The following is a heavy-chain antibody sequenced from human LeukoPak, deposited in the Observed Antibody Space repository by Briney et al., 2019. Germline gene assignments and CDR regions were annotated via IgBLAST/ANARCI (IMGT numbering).Heavy chain of an antibody. V-gene: IGHV3-30*18. D-gene: IGHD2-21*02. CDR2: ISYDGSNK. CDR3: AKEFMGYCGGDCYSDY. Sequence: PGGSLRLSCAASGFTSSSYGMHWVRQAPGKGLEWVAVISYDGSNKYYADSVKGRFTISRDNSKNTLYLQMNSLRAEDTAVYYCAKEFMGYCGGDCYSDYWGQGTLVTVSS. CDR1: GFTSSSYG. J-gene: IGHJ4*02.